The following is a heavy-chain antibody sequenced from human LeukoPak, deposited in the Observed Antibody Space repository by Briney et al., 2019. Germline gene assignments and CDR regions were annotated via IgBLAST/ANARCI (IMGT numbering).Heavy chain of an antibody. Sequence: SETLSLTCTVSGGSISSYYWSWIRQPPGKGLEWIGYIYYSGSTNYNPSLKSRVTISVDTSKNQFSLKLSSVTAADTAVYYCAKAEGAHPQSSYYGMDVWGQGTTVTVSS. D-gene: IGHD1-14*01. CDR1: GGSISSYY. V-gene: IGHV4-59*01. CDR3: AKAEGAHPQSSYYGMDV. CDR2: IYYSGST. J-gene: IGHJ6*02.